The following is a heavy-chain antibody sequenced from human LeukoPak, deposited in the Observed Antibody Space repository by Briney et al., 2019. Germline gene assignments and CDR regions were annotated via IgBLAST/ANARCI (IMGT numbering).Heavy chain of an antibody. CDR1: GGTFSSYA. J-gene: IGHJ4*02. Sequence: GASVTVSCKASGGTFSSYAISWVRQAPGQGLEWMGGIIPIFGTANYAQKFQGRVMITTDESTSTAYMELTSLRSEDTAVYYCARVPYSYGHKDYWGQGTLVTVSS. CDR2: IIPIFGTA. V-gene: IGHV1-69*05. CDR3: ARVPYSYGHKDY. D-gene: IGHD5-18*01.